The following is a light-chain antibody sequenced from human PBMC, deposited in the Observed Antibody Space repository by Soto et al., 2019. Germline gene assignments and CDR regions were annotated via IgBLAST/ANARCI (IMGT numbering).Light chain of an antibody. CDR2: DAS. J-gene: IGKJ1*01. V-gene: IGKV1-5*01. CDR3: QQYNSYSWT. Sequence: DIQMTQSPSTLSGSVGDRVTITFRASQTISSWLAWYQQKPGKAPKLLIYDASSLESGVPSRFSGSGSGTEFTLTISSLQPDDFATYYCQQYNSYSWTFGQGTKVHIK. CDR1: QTISSW.